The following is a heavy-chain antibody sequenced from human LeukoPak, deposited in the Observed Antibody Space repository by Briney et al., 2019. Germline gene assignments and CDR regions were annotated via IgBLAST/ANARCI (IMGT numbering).Heavy chain of an antibody. D-gene: IGHD2-15*01. CDR1: GFTFSSYA. J-gene: IGHJ4*02. CDR2: ISYDGSNK. V-gene: IGHV3-30*04. Sequence: GGSLRLSCAASGFTFSSYAMHWVRQAPGKGLELVAVISYDGSNKYYADSVKGRFTISRDNSKNTLYLQMNSLRAEDTAVYYCARDESPYCSGGSCYDYWGQGTLVTVSS. CDR3: ARDESPYCSGGSCYDY.